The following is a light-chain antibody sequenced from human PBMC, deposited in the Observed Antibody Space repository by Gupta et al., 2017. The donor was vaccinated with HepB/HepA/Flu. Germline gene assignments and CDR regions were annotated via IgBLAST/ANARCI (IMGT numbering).Light chain of an antibody. V-gene: IGLV2-11*01. CDR1: SSDAAAYTY. CDR3: CSSAGSHAVVV. Sequence: QSALTQPRSVSGSPGQSVTISCTGTSSDAAAYTYVSWYQQHPAKAPNLIIYDVTKRPPGVPDRFSASKYANTASLTIAGLQADDEADYHCCSSAGSHAVVVFGGGTKLTVL. J-gene: IGLJ2*01. CDR2: DVT.